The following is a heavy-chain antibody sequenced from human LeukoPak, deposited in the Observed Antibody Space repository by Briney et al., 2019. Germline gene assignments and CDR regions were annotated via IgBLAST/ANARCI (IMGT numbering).Heavy chain of an antibody. CDR1: GGSISSYY. J-gene: IGHJ3*02. CDR2: IYYSGST. V-gene: IGHV4-59*01. CDR3: ARVGSRDAFDI. D-gene: IGHD3-10*01. Sequence: SETLSLSCTVSGGSISSYYWSWIRQPPGKGLEWIGYIYYSGSTNYNPSLKSRVTISVDTSKNQFSLKLSSVTAADTAVYYCARVGSRDAFDIWGQGTMVTVSS.